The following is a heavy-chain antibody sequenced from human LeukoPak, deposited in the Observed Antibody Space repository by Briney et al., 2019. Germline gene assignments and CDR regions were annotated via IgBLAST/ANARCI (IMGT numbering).Heavy chain of an antibody. J-gene: IGHJ4*02. D-gene: IGHD5-12*01. V-gene: IGHV4-59*08. CDR1: GGSISSYY. CDR2: IYYSGST. CDR3: ARLGYSGYEEDFDY. Sequence: SETLSLTCTDSGGSISSYYWSWIRQPPGKGLEWIGYIYYSGSTNYNPSLKSRVTISVDTSKNQFSLKLSSVTAADTAVYYCARLGYSGYEEDFDYWGQGTLVTVSS.